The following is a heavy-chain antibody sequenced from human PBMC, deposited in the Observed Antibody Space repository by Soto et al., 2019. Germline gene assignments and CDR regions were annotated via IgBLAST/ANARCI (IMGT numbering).Heavy chain of an antibody. Sequence: PLEIRSLACTVSGGSVSGGSYEWTWIRQPPGKGLEWIGYVHFSGGTNYNPSLESRVTISIDTSRDKFSLKLTSLTAADKAAYFCARHNMDTSDYHYYGMDVWGQGTTVAVSS. V-gene: IGHV4-61*01. J-gene: IGHJ6*02. CDR2: VHFSGGT. CDR1: GGSVSGGSYE. D-gene: IGHD5-18*01. CDR3: ARHNMDTSDYHYYGMDV.